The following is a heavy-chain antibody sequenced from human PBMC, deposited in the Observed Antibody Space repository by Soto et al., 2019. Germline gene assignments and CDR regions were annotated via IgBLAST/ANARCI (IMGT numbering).Heavy chain of an antibody. D-gene: IGHD2-21*02. Sequence: SETLSLTCAVYGGSFTDYYWTWIRQPPGKGLEWIGEISHSGATNYNPSLKSRVTISEDTSKNQVSLKVTSVTAADTAVFYCARGSHYYGMDVWGQGTTVTVSS. CDR2: ISHSGAT. CDR1: GGSFTDYY. V-gene: IGHV4-34*01. CDR3: ARGSHYYGMDV. J-gene: IGHJ6*02.